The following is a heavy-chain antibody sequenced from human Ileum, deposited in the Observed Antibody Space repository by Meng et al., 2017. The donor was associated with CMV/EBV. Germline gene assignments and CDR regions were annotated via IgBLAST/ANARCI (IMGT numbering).Heavy chain of an antibody. CDR2: IYHGGST. D-gene: IGHD3-16*01. Sequence: GQREESVSGLVKPSETLSLTCTDSGDSITSFYWSWIRQPAGKALEWIGRIYHGGSTNYNPSLKSRVTLSVDTSKNQFSMRLTSVTAADTAVYYCARGPGGFGDFNFDYWGQGTLVTVSS. J-gene: IGHJ4*02. CDR3: ARGPGGFGDFNFDY. CDR1: GDSITSFY. V-gene: IGHV4-4*07.